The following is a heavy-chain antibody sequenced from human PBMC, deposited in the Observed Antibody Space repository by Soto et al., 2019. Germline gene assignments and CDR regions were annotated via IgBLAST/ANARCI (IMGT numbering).Heavy chain of an antibody. J-gene: IGHJ3*02. D-gene: IGHD2-15*01. CDR3: ARAELDPRYCSGGSCSADAFDI. CDR2: IIPILGIA. Sequence: QVQLVQSGAEVKKPGSSVKVSCKASGGTFSSYTISWVRQAPGQGLVWMGRIIPILGIANYAQKFQGRVTITADKSTSTADMELRSLRSEDTAVYYFARAELDPRYCSGGSCSADAFDICGQGTMVTVSS. V-gene: IGHV1-69*02. CDR1: GGTFSSYT.